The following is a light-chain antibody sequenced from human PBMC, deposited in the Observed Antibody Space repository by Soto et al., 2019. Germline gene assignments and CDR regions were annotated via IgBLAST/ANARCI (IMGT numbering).Light chain of an antibody. CDR2: DAS. V-gene: IGKV1-5*01. J-gene: IGKJ2*01. CDR1: QSISSW. Sequence: DIQMTQSPSTLSASVGDRVTITCRASQSISSWLAWYQQKPGKAPKLLIYDASSLESGVPSRFSGSGSGTEFTLTISSPQPDDFATYYCQQYNSYSYTFAQGTKLEIK. CDR3: QQYNSYSYT.